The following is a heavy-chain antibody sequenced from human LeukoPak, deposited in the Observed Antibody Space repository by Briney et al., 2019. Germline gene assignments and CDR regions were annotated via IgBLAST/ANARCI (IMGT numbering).Heavy chain of an antibody. CDR2: ISGSGDSS. CDR1: GFSFSNYA. CDR3: AVSFMVRGVIRQYYFDH. J-gene: IGHJ4*02. Sequence: GGSMRLSCAASGFSFSNYAMSWVRQAPGKGLEWVSTISGSGDSSFYADSVKGLFTISRDNFNNTLYMQMNSLRGEDTAVYYCAVSFMVRGVIRQYYFDHSGQGTLVTVSS. D-gene: IGHD3-10*01. V-gene: IGHV3-23*01.